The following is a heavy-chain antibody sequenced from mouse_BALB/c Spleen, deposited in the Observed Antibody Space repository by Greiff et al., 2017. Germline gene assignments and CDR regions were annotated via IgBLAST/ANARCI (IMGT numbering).Heavy chain of an antibody. Sequence: QVQLQQSGAELMKPGASVKISCKATGYTFSSYWIEWVKPRPGHGPEWIGEILPGSGSTNYNEKFKGKATFTADTSSNTAYMQLSSLTSEDSAVYYCARGWTMITTRFAYWGQGTLVTVSA. D-gene: IGHD2-4*01. CDR3: ARGWTMITTRFAY. V-gene: IGHV1-9*01. CDR1: GYTFSSYW. CDR2: ILPGSGST. J-gene: IGHJ3*01.